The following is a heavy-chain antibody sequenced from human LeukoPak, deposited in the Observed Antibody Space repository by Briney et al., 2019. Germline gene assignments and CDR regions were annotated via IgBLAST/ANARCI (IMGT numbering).Heavy chain of an antibody. CDR1: GFTFSSYW. CDR2: IKQDGSEK. V-gene: IGHV3-7*01. J-gene: IGHJ6*03. D-gene: IGHD2-2*02. Sequence: HPGGSLRLSCAASGFTFSSYWMSWVRQAPGKGLEWVANIKQDGSEKYYVDSEKGRFTISRDNAKNTLYLQMNSLRAEDTAVYYCARGDIVVVPAAIRGYYYYYMDVWGKGTTVTVSS. CDR3: ARGDIVVVPAAIRGYYYYYMDV.